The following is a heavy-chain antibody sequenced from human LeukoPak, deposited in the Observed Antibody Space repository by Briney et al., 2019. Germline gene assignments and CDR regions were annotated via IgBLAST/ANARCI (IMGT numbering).Heavy chain of an antibody. Sequence: GESLKISCKASGYFFTTYWTAWVRQMPGKGLELMGIIYAGDSDTRYSPSFQGQVTISADKSISTAYLQWSSLKASDTAMYYCARSVVVVAANFDSWGQGTLVTVSS. CDR3: ARSVVVVAANFDS. CDR2: IYAGDSDT. V-gene: IGHV5-51*01. D-gene: IGHD2-15*01. J-gene: IGHJ4*02. CDR1: GYFFTTYW.